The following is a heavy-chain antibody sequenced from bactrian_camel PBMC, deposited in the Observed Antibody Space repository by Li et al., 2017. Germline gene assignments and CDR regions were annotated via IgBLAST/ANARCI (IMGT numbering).Heavy chain of an antibody. J-gene: IGHJ4*01. CDR1: GFRYSVCS. CDR2: IRSDGIT. CDR3: AKTGDGGSWGEYDF. Sequence: VQLVESGGGLVQPGGSLRLSCAGSGFRYSVCSMGWYRQAPGKERVVVSTIRSDGITSYADSVKGRFTISRDNAKNTVDLQLNSLKTEDMAMYYCAKTGDGGSWGEYDFWGQGTQVTVS. D-gene: IGHD6*01. V-gene: IGHV3S53*01.